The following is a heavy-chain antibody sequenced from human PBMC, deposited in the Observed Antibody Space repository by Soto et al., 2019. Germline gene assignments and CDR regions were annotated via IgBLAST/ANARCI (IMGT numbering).Heavy chain of an antibody. V-gene: IGHV3-7*01. J-gene: IGHJ6*02. Sequence: EVQLVESGGGLVQPGGSLRLSCAASGFTFSSYWMSWVRQAPGKGLEWVANIKQDGSEKYYVDSVKGRFTISRDNAKNSLYLQRNSLRAEDTAVYYCARERITIFGVVIIHYYYYGMDVWGQGTTVTVSS. CDR1: GFTFSSYW. CDR3: ARERITIFGVVIIHYYYYGMDV. D-gene: IGHD3-3*01. CDR2: IKQDGSEK.